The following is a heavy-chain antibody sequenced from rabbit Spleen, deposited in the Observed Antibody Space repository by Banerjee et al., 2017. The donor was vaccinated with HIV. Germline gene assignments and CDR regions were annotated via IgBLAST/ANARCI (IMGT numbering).Heavy chain of an antibody. CDR2: INAVTGKA. Sequence: EESGGDLVKPEGSLTLTCKASGFDFSSSYWICWVRQAPGKGLEWIACINAVTGKAVYASWAKGRFTFSKTSSTTVTLQMTSLTAADTATYFCARNYVNAFDPWGPGTLVTVS. V-gene: IGHV1S45*01. CDR1: GFDFSSSYW. CDR3: ARNYVNAFDP. D-gene: IGHD1-1*01. J-gene: IGHJ2*01.